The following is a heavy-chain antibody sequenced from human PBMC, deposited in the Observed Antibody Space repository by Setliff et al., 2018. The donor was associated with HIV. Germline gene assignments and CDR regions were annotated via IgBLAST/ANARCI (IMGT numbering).Heavy chain of an antibody. CDR1: GGSISSSSHY. Sequence: SETLSLTCTVSGGSISSSSHYWGWIRQPPGKGLEWIGSIYFSGSTYYNPSLKSRVTISVDTSKNQFSLKLSSVTAADTALYFCSRGTYYKGLDPWGQGTLVTVS. V-gene: IGHV4-39*07. CDR2: IYFSGST. D-gene: IGHD3-10*01. CDR3: SRGTYYKGLDP. J-gene: IGHJ5*02.